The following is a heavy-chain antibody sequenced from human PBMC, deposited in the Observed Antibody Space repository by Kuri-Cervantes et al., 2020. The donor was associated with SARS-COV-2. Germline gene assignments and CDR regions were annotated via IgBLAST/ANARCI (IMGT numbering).Heavy chain of an antibody. CDR2: MNPNSGNT. J-gene: IGHJ5*02. V-gene: IGHV1-8*02. Sequence: ASVKVSCKASGYTFTGYYMHWVRQAPGQGLEWMGWMNPNSGNTGYAQKFQGRVTMTRNTSISTAYMELSSLRSEDTAVYYCAREIPAAMGTNWFDPWGQGTLVTVSS. CDR1: GYTFTGYY. CDR3: AREIPAAMGTNWFDP. D-gene: IGHD2-2*01.